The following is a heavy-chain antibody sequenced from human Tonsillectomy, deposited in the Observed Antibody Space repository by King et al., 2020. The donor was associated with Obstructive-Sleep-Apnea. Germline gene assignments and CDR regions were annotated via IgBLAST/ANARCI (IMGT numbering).Heavy chain of an antibody. Sequence: VQLVESGGGVVQPGRSLRLSCAASGFTFSSYGMHGVRQAPGKGLEGVGCICYDGRNKYYADSVKGRFTISRDNSKNTLYLQMNSLRAEDTAVYSCSKDRLRGYSGYGGKYYFDYWGQGTLFTVSS. CDR3: SKDRLRGYSGYGGKYYFDY. CDR1: GFTFSSYG. V-gene: IGHV3-30*02. CDR2: ICYDGRNK. J-gene: IGHJ4*02. D-gene: IGHD5-12*01.